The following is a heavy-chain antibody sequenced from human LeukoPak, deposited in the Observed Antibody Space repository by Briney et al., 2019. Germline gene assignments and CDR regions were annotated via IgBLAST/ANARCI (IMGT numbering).Heavy chain of an antibody. V-gene: IGHV3-23*01. J-gene: IGHJ4*02. Sequence: GGSLRLSCAASGFTFSSYAMSWVRQAPGKGLEWVSAISGSGGSTYYADSVKGRFTISGDNSKNTLYLQMNSLRAEDTAVYYCAKDEIVVVVAATGGSDYWGQGTLVTVSS. D-gene: IGHD2-15*01. CDR2: ISGSGGST. CDR3: AKDEIVVVVAATGGSDY. CDR1: GFTFSSYA.